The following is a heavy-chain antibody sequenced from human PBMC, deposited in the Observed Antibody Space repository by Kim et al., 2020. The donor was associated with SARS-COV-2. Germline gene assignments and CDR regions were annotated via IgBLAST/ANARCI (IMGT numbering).Heavy chain of an antibody. CDR1: GFTFSSYG. D-gene: IGHD2-15*01. J-gene: IGHJ6*02. CDR2: ISYDGSNK. CDR3: AKDPRRYCSGGSCSDGMDV. Sequence: GGSLRLSCAASGFTFSSYGMHWVRQAPGKGLEWVAVISYDGSNKYYADSVKGRFTISRDNSKNTLYLQMNSLRAEDTAVYYCAKDPRRYCSGGSCSDGMDVWGQGTTVTVSS. V-gene: IGHV3-30*18.